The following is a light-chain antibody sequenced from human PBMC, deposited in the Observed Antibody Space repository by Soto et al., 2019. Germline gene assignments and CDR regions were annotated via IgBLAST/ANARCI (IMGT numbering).Light chain of an antibody. J-gene: IGKJ1*01. CDR3: QHNSTWGT. Sequence: EIVLTQSPATLSLSPGERATLSCRASQSISIFLAWYQQKPGQAPRLLIYDASNRATGIPARFSGSGSGTDFTITSSRLEPDDVAYYYRQHNSTWGTFGQGTKVEIK. CDR1: QSISIF. CDR2: DAS. V-gene: IGKV3-11*01.